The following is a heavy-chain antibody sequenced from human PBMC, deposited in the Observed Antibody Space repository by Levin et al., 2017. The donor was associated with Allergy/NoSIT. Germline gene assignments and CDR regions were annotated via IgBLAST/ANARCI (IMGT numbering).Heavy chain of an antibody. V-gene: IGHV3-9*01. CDR2: ISWNSGSI. D-gene: IGHD6-19*01. Sequence: GGSLRLSCAASGFTFDDYAMHWVRQAPGKGLEWVSDISWNSGSIGYADSVKGRFTISRDNAKNSLYLQMNSLRAEDTALYYCAKAVPGIAVAGGGAFDIWGQGTMVTVSS. J-gene: IGHJ3*02. CDR3: AKAVPGIAVAGGGAFDI. CDR1: GFTFDDYA.